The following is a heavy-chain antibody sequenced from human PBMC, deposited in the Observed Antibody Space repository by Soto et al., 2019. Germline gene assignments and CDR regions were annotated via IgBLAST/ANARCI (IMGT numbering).Heavy chain of an antibody. CDR1: GFTFSNYP. CDR3: AKDSWGGTVSGWSHDS. V-gene: IGHV3-23*01. Sequence: EVQLLESGGGLVQRGGSLRLSCAASGFTFSNYPMSWVRQAPGKGLEWVSVISGSGAFYADSVKGRFTISRDHSKNTLYLQLNSLRGDDTAVYYCAKDSWGGTVSGWSHDSCGPGTLVTVSS. D-gene: IGHD6-19*01. J-gene: IGHJ4*02. CDR2: ISGSGA.